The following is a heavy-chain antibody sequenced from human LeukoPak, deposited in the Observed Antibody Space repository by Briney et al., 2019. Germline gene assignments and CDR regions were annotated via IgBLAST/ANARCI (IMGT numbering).Heavy chain of an antibody. Sequence: SETLSLTCAVYGGSFSGYYWSWIRQPPGKGLEWIGEINHSGSTNYNPSLKSRVTISVDTSKNQFSLKLSSVTAADTAVYYCARGSGPCGGDCYPLDYWGQGTLVTVSS. CDR3: ARGSGPCGGDCYPLDY. CDR2: INHSGST. J-gene: IGHJ4*02. CDR1: GGSFSGYY. V-gene: IGHV4-34*01. D-gene: IGHD2-21*02.